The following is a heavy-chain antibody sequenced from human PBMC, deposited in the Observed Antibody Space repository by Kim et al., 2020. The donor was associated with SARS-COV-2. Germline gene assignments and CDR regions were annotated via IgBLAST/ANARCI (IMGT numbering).Heavy chain of an antibody. D-gene: IGHD2-15*01. CDR2: INHSGST. J-gene: IGHJ2*01. CDR3: ARVTSRVVVVAATPRRNTTPWYFDL. CDR1: GGSFSGYY. Sequence: SETLSLTCAVYGGSFSGYYWSWIRQPPGKGLEWIGEINHSGSTNYNPSLKSRVTISVDTSKNQFSLKLSSVTAADTAVYYCARVTSRVVVVAATPRRNTTPWYFDLWGRGTLVTVSS. V-gene: IGHV4-34*01.